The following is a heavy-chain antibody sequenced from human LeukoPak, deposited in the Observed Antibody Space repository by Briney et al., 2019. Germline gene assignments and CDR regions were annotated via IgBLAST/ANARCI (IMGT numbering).Heavy chain of an antibody. CDR3: ARAYVLTGDEQDY. Sequence: GGSLRLSCAASGFTVSSNYMSWVSQAPGKGLEWVSVIYSGGSTYYAGSVKGRFTISRDNSKNTLYLQMNSLRAEDTAVYYCARAYVLTGDEQDYWGQGTLVTVSS. CDR2: IYSGGST. V-gene: IGHV3-66*01. CDR1: GFTVSSNY. J-gene: IGHJ4*02. D-gene: IGHD3-9*01.